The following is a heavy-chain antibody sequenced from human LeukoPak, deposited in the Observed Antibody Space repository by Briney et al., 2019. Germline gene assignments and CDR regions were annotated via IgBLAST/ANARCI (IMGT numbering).Heavy chain of an antibody. Sequence: PGGSLRLSCAASGFTFSSYAMHWVRQAPGKGLEWVAVISYDGSNKYYADSVKGRFTISRDNSKNPLYLQMNSLRAEDTAVYYCARVNTYYYDSSGYYTPYYFDYWGQGTLVTVSS. CDR1: GFTFSSYA. V-gene: IGHV3-30-3*01. J-gene: IGHJ4*02. CDR3: ARVNTYYYDSSGYYTPYYFDY. D-gene: IGHD3-22*01. CDR2: ISYDGSNK.